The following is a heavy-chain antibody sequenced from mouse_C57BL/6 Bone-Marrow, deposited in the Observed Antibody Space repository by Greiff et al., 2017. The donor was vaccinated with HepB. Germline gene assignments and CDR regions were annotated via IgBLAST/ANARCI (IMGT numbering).Heavy chain of an antibody. V-gene: IGHV2-2*01. D-gene: IGHD1-1*02. J-gene: IGHJ1*03. CDR2: IWSGGST. CDR3: ATPYYLNLYFDV. Sequence: VQLVESGPGLVQPSQSLSITCTVSGFSLTSYGVHWVRQSPGKGLEWLGVIWSGGSTDYNAAFISRLSISKDNSKSQVFFKMNSLQADDTAIYYCATPYYLNLYFDVWGTGTTVTVSS. CDR1: GFSLTSYG.